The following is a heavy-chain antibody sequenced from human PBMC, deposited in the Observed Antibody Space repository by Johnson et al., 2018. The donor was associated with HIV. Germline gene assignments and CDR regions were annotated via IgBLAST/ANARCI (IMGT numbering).Heavy chain of an antibody. Sequence: QVQLVESGGGVVQPGKSLRLSCAASGFTFSNYALHWVRQAPGKGLEWVAVISYDESNKHYADSVKGRFTISRDNSKNTVYLQMNSLRAEDTALYYCARELRGYDVFDIWGQGTMVTVSS. CDR2: ISYDESNK. V-gene: IGHV3-30-3*01. CDR3: ARELRGYDVFDI. D-gene: IGHD6-13*01. CDR1: GFTFSNYA. J-gene: IGHJ3*02.